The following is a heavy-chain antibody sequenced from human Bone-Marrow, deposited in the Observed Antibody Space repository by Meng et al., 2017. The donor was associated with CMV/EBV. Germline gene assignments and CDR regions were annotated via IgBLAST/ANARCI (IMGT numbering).Heavy chain of an antibody. CDR1: GFTFSSFW. Sequence: GGSLRLSCAASGFTFSSFWMSWVRQAPGRGLEWVAFIRYDGINKYYADSVKGRFTISRDNSKNTLYLQMNSLRAEDTAVYYCAKEAPYNWNTFDIWGQGTMVTVSS. J-gene: IGHJ3*02. V-gene: IGHV3-30*02. CDR2: IRYDGINK. CDR3: AKEAPYNWNTFDI. D-gene: IGHD1/OR15-1a*01.